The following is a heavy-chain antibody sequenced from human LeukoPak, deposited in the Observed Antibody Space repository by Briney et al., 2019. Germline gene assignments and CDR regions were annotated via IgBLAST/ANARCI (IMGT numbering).Heavy chain of an antibody. CDR2: INSDGSST. Sequence: GGSLRLSFAASGFPFSSYWMPWVGKAPGKGLVWVSRINSDGSSTSYADSVKGRFTISRDNAKNTLYLQMNSLRAEDTAVYYCARGDTMIVVYWGQGTLVTVSS. D-gene: IGHD3-22*01. J-gene: IGHJ4*02. CDR3: ARGDTMIVVY. CDR1: GFPFSSYW. V-gene: IGHV3-74*01.